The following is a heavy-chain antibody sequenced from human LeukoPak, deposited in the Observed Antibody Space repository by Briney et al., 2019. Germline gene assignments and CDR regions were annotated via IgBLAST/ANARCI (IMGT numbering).Heavy chain of an antibody. CDR3: ARHYYYDSSGYRSDAFDI. CDR1: GGSISSGGYY. V-gene: IGHV4-31*03. J-gene: IGHJ3*02. D-gene: IGHD3-22*01. CDR2: IYYSGST. Sequence: SQTLSLTCTVSGGSISSGGYYWSWIRQHPGKGLEWIGYIYYSGSTYYNPSLKSRVTISVDTSKNQFSLKLSSVTAADTAVYYCARHYYYDSSGYRSDAFDIWGQGTVVTVSS.